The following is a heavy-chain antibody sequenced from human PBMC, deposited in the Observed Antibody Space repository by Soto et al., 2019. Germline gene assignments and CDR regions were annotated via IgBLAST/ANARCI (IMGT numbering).Heavy chain of an antibody. V-gene: IGHV3-48*03. CDR2: ISSSGSTI. D-gene: IGHD6-6*01. Sequence: GGSLRLSCAASGFTFSSYEMNWVRQAPGKGLEWVSYISSSGSTIYYADSVKGRFTISRDNAKNSLYLQMNSLRAEDTAVYYCARAEPSSIAAHFDYWGQGTLVTVSS. J-gene: IGHJ4*02. CDR3: ARAEPSSIAAHFDY. CDR1: GFTFSSYE.